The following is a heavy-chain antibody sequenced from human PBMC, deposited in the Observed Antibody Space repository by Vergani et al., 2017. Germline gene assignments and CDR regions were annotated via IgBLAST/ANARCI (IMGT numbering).Heavy chain of an antibody. D-gene: IGHD6-6*01. Sequence: VQLVESGGGVVQPGGSLRLSCAASGFTFSSYSMNWVRQAPGKGLEWVSSISSSSSYIYYADSVKGRFTISRDNAKNSLYLQMNSLRAEDTAVYYCATSSSSRGYYFDYWGQGTLVTVSS. V-gene: IGHV3-21*01. J-gene: IGHJ4*02. CDR1: GFTFSSYS. CDR2: ISSSSSYI. CDR3: ATSSSSRGYYFDY.